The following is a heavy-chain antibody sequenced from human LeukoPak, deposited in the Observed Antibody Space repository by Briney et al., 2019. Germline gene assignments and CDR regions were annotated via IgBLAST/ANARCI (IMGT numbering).Heavy chain of an antibody. CDR1: GGSFSGYY. CDR2: INHSGST. V-gene: IGHV4-34*01. D-gene: IGHD3-3*01. J-gene: IGHJ5*02. CDR3: ARGGYDFWSGDWFDP. Sequence: PSETLSLTCAVYGGSFSGYYWSWIRQPPGKGLEWIGEINHSGSTNYNPSLKSRVTISVDTSKNQFSLKLSSVIAADTAVYYCARGGYDFWSGDWFDPWGQGTLVTVSS.